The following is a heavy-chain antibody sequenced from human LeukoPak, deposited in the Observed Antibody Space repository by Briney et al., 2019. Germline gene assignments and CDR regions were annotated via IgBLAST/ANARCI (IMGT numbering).Heavy chain of an antibody. D-gene: IGHD3-22*01. J-gene: IGHJ4*02. CDR2: VSYSGST. CDR3: ARRNPYDSGGYYYAFDY. Sequence: SETLSLTCTVSGGSISGYYWSWIRQPPGKGLEWIGYVSYSGSTNYNPSLKSRVTISVDTSKNQVSLKLRSVTAADTAVYYFARRNPYDSGGYYYAFDYWGQGTLVTVSS. CDR1: GGSISGYY. V-gene: IGHV4-59*01.